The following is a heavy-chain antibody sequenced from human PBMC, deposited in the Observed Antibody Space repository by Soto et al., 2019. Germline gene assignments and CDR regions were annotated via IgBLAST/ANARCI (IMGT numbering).Heavy chain of an antibody. CDR1: GASISGFY. D-gene: IGHD1-1*01. CDR3: VRDGTKTLRDWFDP. CDR2: IYATGTT. J-gene: IGHJ5*02. V-gene: IGHV4-4*07. Sequence: SETLSLTCTVSGASISGFYWSWIWKSAGKGLEWIGRIYATGTTDYNPSLKSRVMMSVDTSKKQFSLKLRSVTAADTAVYYCVRDGTKTLRDWFDPWGQGISVTVS.